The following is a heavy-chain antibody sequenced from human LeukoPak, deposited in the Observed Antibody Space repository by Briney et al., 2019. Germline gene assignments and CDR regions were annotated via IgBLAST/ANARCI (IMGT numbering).Heavy chain of an antibody. V-gene: IGHV3-30*04. CDR2: ISYDGSNK. J-gene: IGHJ4*02. D-gene: IGHD4/OR15-4a*01. CDR3: ARRLWRNYFDY. Sequence: GGSLRLSCAASGFTFSSYAMHWVRQAPGKGLEWVAVISYDGSNKYYADSVKGRVTTSRDNSKNSLYLQMNSLRAEDTAVYYCARRLWRNYFDYWGQGTLVTVSS. CDR1: GFTFSSYA.